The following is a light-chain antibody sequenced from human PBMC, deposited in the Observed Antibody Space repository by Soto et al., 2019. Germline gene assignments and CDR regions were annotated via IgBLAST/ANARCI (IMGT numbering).Light chain of an antibody. J-gene: IGLJ1*01. CDR3: CSYAGRYIA. CDR1: SSDVGGYNY. CDR2: DVS. V-gene: IGLV2-11*01. Sequence: QSALTQPRSVSGSPGQSVTISCTGTSSDVGGYNYVSWYQQHPGKAPKLMIYDVSKRPSGVPDRFSGSRSGNTASLTISGLQAEDEADCYCCSYAGRYIAFGTGTKLTVL.